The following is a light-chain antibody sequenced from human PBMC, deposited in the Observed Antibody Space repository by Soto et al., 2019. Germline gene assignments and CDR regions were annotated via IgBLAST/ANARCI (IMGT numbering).Light chain of an antibody. J-gene: IGKJ5*01. CDR3: QQRSNSPIT. CDR1: QSVSSY. V-gene: IGKV3-11*01. Sequence: EIVLTQSPATLSLSPGERATLSCRASQSVSSYLAWYQQKPGQAPRLLIYDASNRATGIPARFSGSGSGTDFTLSISSLEPEDFAVYYCQQRSNSPITVGQGTRLEIK. CDR2: DAS.